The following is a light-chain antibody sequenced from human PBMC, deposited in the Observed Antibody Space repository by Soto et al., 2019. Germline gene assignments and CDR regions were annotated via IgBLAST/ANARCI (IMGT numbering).Light chain of an antibody. J-gene: IGLJ1*01. CDR3: SSYAGSNFYV. CDR2: EVT. V-gene: IGLV2-8*01. CDR1: SSDVGGYNY. Sequence: QSALTQPPSASGSPGQSVTISCTGTSSDVGGYNYVSWYQQHPGKAPKLMIYEVTKRPSGVPDRFSGSKSGNTASLTVSGLQAEDEADYDCSSYAGSNFYVFGTGTKLTVL.